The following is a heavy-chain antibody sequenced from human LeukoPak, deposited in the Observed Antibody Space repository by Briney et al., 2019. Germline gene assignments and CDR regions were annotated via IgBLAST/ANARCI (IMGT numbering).Heavy chain of an antibody. V-gene: IGHV1-69*05. CDR3: ARSGYGGYDMVDAFDL. CDR2: IIPIFGTA. D-gene: IGHD5-12*01. Sequence: GASVKVSCKASGGTFSSYAISWVRQAPGQGLEWMGGIIPIFGTANYAQKVQGRVTMTTDTSTSTAYMELRSLRFDDTAVYYCARSGYGGYDMVDAFDLWGQGTMVTVSS. CDR1: GGTFSSYA. J-gene: IGHJ3*01.